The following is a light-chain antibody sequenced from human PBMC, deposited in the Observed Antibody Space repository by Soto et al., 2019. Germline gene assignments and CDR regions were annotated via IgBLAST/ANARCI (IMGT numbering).Light chain of an antibody. J-gene: IGKJ1*01. CDR1: QSISSW. V-gene: IGKV1-5*03. CDR2: KAS. CDR3: QQYNSYGT. Sequence: DIQMTQSPPTLSASVGDRVTITCRASQSISSWLAWYQQKPGKAPKLLIYKASSLESGVPSRFSGSGSGTEFTLTISSLQPDDFATYYCQQYNSYGTFGQGTKVDIK.